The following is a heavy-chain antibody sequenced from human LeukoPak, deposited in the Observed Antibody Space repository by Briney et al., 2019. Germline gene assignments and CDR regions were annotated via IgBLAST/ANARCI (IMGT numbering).Heavy chain of an antibody. CDR3: AKRAASGLYYFDY. Sequence: PGGSLRLSCAASGFTFSSSGMSWVRQAPGRGLEWVSGITDSGGNTFYADSVKGRFTISRDNSKTTLFLQMNSLSAEDTAIYYCAKRAASGLYYFDYWGQGTLVIVSS. CDR2: ITDSGGNT. V-gene: IGHV3-23*01. CDR1: GFTFSSSG. D-gene: IGHD6-25*01. J-gene: IGHJ4*02.